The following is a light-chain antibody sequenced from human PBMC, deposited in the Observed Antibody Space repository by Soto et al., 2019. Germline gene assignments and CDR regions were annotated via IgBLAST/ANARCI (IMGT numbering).Light chain of an antibody. Sequence: QLVLTQSSSASGSLGSSVKLTCTLSSGHSSYIIAWHQQQPGKAPRYLMKLEGSGSYNKGSGVPDRFSGSSSGADRYLTISNLQSEDEADYYCETWDSNTRVFGGGTKVTVL. CDR1: SGHSSYI. CDR3: ETWDSNTRV. J-gene: IGLJ2*01. V-gene: IGLV4-60*03. CDR2: LEGSGSY.